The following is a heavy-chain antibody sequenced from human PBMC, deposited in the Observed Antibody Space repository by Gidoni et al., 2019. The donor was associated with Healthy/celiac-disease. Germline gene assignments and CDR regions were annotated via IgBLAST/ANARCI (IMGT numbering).Heavy chain of an antibody. Sequence: QVQLQESGPGLVKPSQTLSLTCTVSGGSISSGDYYWSWIRQPPGKGLEWIGYIYYSGSTYYNPSLKSRVTISVDTSKNQFSLKLSSVTAADTAVYYCARVRPPYYDILTGFDAFDIWGQGTMVTVSS. D-gene: IGHD3-9*01. J-gene: IGHJ3*02. V-gene: IGHV4-30-4*01. CDR1: GGSISSGDYY. CDR2: IYYSGST. CDR3: ARVRPPYYDILTGFDAFDI.